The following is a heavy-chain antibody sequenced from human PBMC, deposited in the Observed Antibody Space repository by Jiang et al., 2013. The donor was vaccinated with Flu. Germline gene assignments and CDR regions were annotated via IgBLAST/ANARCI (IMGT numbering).Heavy chain of an antibody. Sequence: QLLESGGGVVQPGRSLRLSCAASGLTFSSYGMHWVRQAPGKGLEWVAVIGYDGSSKYYADSVKGRVTISRDNSKNTLYLQMNSLRAEDTAVYYCATERYYDFSTGFYRKYYLDYWGRGTLVTVSS. D-gene: IGHD3-3*01. J-gene: IGHJ4*02. CDR1: GLTFSSYG. CDR3: ATERYYDFSTGFYRKYYLDY. V-gene: IGHV3-30*03. CDR2: IGYDGSSK.